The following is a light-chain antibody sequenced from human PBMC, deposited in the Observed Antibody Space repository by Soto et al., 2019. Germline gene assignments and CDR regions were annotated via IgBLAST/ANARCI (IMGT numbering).Light chain of an antibody. CDR2: TAS. V-gene: IGKV1-9*01. Sequence: DIPLTQSPSLLSASVGDRVTITCRASQGISSYLAWYQQKPGKAPKLLIYTASTLQSGVPSRFSGSGSGTEFTLTISSLQPDDFATYYCQQLDNYPRTFGQGTKVEIK. CDR1: QGISSY. J-gene: IGKJ1*01. CDR3: QQLDNYPRT.